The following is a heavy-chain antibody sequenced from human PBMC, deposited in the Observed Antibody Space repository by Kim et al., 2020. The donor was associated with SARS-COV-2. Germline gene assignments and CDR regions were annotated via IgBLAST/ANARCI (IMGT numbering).Heavy chain of an antibody. Sequence: ADSVKGRFTISRDNAKNALYLQMNSLRAEDTAVYYCARVGVEMATIQFDDWGQGTLVTVSS. J-gene: IGHJ4*02. V-gene: IGHV3-11*05. CDR3: ARVGVEMATIQFDD. D-gene: IGHD5-12*01.